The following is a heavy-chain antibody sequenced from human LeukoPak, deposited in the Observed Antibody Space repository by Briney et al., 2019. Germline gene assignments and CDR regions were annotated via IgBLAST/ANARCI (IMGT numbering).Heavy chain of an antibody. D-gene: IGHD6-13*01. Sequence: PGGSLRLSCAASRFTFSSYGMHWVRQAPGKGLEWVAVISYDGSNKYYADSVKGRFTISRDNSKNTLYLQMNSLRAEDTAVYYCAKDSVYSSSWQYYYYYGMDVWGQGTTVTVSS. CDR2: ISYDGSNK. J-gene: IGHJ6*02. V-gene: IGHV3-30*18. CDR3: AKDSVYSSSWQYYYYYGMDV. CDR1: RFTFSSYG.